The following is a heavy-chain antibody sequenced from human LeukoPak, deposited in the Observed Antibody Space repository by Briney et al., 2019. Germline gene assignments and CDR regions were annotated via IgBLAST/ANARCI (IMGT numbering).Heavy chain of an antibody. D-gene: IGHD2-15*01. CDR3: ARGRGVDY. Sequence: GGSLRLSCAASGFTFSNYTMNWVRQAPGKGLEWVSSISSSSNYIYNADSVKGRFTISRDNAKNSVYLQMNSLRAEDTAVYYCARGRGVDYWGQGTLVTVSS. V-gene: IGHV3-21*01. J-gene: IGHJ4*02. CDR1: GFTFSNYT. CDR2: ISSSSNYI.